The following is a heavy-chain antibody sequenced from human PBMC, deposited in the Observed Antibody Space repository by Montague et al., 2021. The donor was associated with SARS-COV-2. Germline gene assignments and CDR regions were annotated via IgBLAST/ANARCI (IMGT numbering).Heavy chain of an antibody. D-gene: IGHD6-19*01. CDR1: AGSINNHY. V-gene: IGHV4-59*08. Sequence: SETLSLTCTVSAGSINNHYWSWIRQTPGKELEWIAYVYFSGTASYNPSLKSRVTISVDTSRNQFSLQLTSVTAADTAVYYCARRPSSGWSLDYWGQGTQVSVSS. J-gene: IGHJ4*02. CDR3: ARRPSSGWSLDY. CDR2: VYFSGTA.